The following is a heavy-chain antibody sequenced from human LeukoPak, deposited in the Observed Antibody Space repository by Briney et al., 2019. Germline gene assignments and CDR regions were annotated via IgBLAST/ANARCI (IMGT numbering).Heavy chain of an antibody. V-gene: IGHV4-61*02. Sequence: SQTLSLTCTVSGGSISSGSYYWSWIRQPAGKGLEWIGRIYTSGSTNYNPSLNSRVTISVDTSKSHFSLKLSSVTAADTAVYYCARDPHYYDSSGYYPYFDYWGQGTLVTVSS. CDR2: IYTSGST. CDR3: ARDPHYYDSSGYYPYFDY. J-gene: IGHJ4*02. CDR1: GGSISSGSYY. D-gene: IGHD3-22*01.